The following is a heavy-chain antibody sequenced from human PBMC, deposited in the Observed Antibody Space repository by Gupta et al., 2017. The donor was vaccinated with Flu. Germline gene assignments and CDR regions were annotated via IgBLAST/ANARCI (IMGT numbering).Heavy chain of an antibody. J-gene: IGHJ6*04. CDR1: RSYY. V-gene: IGHV4-39*01. Sequence: RSYYWGWIRQPPGKGLEWIGSIYYSGSTYYNPSLKSRVTISVDTSKNQFSRKLSSVTAADTAVYYCASPRYSGYDFRMDVWGKGTTVTVSS. D-gene: IGHD5-12*01. CDR3: ASPRYSGYDFRMDV. CDR2: IYYSGST.